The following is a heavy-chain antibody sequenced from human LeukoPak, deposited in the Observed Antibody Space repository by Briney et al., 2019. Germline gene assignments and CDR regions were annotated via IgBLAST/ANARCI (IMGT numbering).Heavy chain of an antibody. CDR2: IYSGGST. D-gene: IGHD3-22*01. V-gene: IGHV3-66*01. CDR1: GFTVSSNY. J-gene: IGHJ4*02. CDR3: ARDGYAYYYDSSGYPDY. Sequence: GGSLRLSCAASGFTVSSNYMSWVRQAPGKGLEWVSVIYSGGSTYYADSVKGRFTISRDNSKNTLYLQMNSLRAEDTAVYYCARDGYAYYYDSSGYPDYWGQGTLVTVSS.